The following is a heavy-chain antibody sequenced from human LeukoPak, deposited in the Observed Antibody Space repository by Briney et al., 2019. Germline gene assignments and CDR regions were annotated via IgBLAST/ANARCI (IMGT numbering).Heavy chain of an antibody. CDR2: ISAHNGNT. J-gene: IGHJ4*02. CDR3: ARGDCSSNTCYTYTAY. CDR1: GYGFTNYG. V-gene: IGHV1-18*01. D-gene: IGHD2-15*01. Sequence: ASVKVSCKTSGYGFTNYGFSWVRQAPGQGLEWMAWISAHNGNTNYAQKFQGRVTVTTDPSTSTAYMELRSLTSDDTAVYYCARGDCSSNTCYTYTAYWGQGTLVIVSS.